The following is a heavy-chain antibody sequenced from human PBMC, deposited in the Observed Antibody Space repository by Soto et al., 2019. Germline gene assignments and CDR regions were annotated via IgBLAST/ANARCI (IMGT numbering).Heavy chain of an antibody. D-gene: IGHD2-21*01. CDR3: ARGGGGGLFEH. CDR2: ISPKSTYR. V-gene: IGHV3-11*06. Sequence: PRGSLRLSCAASGFTFSDYYMSWIRQAPGKGLEWLSHISPKSTYRNYADSVKGRFTISRDNTKSSLFLQMNSLGVEDTAVYYCARGGGGGLFEHWGQGVLVTVSS. CDR1: GFTFSDYY. J-gene: IGHJ4*02.